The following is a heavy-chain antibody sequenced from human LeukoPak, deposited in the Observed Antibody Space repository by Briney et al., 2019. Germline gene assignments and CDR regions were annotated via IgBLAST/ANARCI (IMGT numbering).Heavy chain of an antibody. Sequence: PGGSLRLSRAASGFTLSTYSMNWVRPAPGKGLEWVSSISSSSDYIHYADSLKGRFTISRDNAKNSLYLQMNSLRAEDTAVYYCARDPWGSSSFWGQGSLVTVSS. J-gene: IGHJ4*02. D-gene: IGHD6-6*01. CDR1: GFTLSTYS. V-gene: IGHV3-21*06. CDR3: ARDPWGSSSF. CDR2: ISSSSDYI.